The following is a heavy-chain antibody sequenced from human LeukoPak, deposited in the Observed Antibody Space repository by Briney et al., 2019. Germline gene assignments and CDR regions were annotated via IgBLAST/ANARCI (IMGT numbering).Heavy chain of an antibody. Sequence: SQTLSLTCAVSGGSISSGGYSWSWIRQPPGKGLEWIGYIYYSGSTYYNPSLKSRVTISVDTSKNQFSLKLSSVTAADTAVYYCARYEYCGGDCYYDYWGQGTLVTVSS. V-gene: IGHV4-30-2*03. D-gene: IGHD2-21*02. J-gene: IGHJ4*02. CDR1: GGSISSGGYS. CDR3: ARYEYCGGDCYYDY. CDR2: IYYSGST.